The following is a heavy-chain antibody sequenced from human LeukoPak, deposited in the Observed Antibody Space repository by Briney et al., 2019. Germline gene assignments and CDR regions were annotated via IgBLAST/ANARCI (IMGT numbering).Heavy chain of an antibody. CDR1: GFTFSSYA. CDR2: ISSSGGST. D-gene: IGHD3-16*02. CDR3: TGGGFRLGELSTNPFYYFDY. J-gene: IGHJ4*02. V-gene: IGHV3-64*01. Sequence: GGSLRLSCAASGFTFSSYAMHWLRQAPGEGVEYVSAISSSGGSTYYAISVKGRFTISRDNSKNTLSLQMGSLRAEDMAVYYCTGGGFRLGELSTNPFYYFDYWGQGTLATVSS.